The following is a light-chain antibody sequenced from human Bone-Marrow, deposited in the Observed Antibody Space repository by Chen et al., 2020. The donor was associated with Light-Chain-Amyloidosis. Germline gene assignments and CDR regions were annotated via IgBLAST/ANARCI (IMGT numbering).Light chain of an antibody. J-gene: IGLJ2*01. CDR1: DLPTKY. V-gene: IGLV3-25*03. CDR3: QSADSSGTDEVI. CDR2: RDT. Sequence: SYELTQPPSVSVSPGQTARITCSGDDLPTKYAYWYQQKPGQAPVLVIHRDTERPSGISERFSGSRSGTTATWTISGGQAEDEADYHCQSADSSGTDEVIFGGGTKLTVL.